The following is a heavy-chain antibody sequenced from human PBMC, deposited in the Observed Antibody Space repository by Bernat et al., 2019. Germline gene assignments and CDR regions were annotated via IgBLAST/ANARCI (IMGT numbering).Heavy chain of an antibody. D-gene: IGHD5-12*01. CDR2: ISGSGGST. CDR3: AKHSGYDLARGLEYYFDY. J-gene: IGHJ4*02. V-gene: IGHV3-23*01. CDR1: GFTFSSYA. Sequence: EVQLLESGGGLVQPGGSLRLSCAASGFTFSSYAMSWVRQAPGKGLEWVSAISGSGGSTYSADSVKGRFTISRDNAKDSLYLQMNSLTAEDTALYYCAKHSGYDLARGLEYYFDYWGQGTLVTVSS.